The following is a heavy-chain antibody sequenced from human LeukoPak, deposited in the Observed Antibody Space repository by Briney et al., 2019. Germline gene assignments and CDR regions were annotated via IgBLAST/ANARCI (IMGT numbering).Heavy chain of an antibody. V-gene: IGHV3-20*04. D-gene: IGHD2-15*01. CDR3: VRAGWSHHWFFNL. CDR2: ITRKADRT. Sequence: PGGSLRLSCEASGFTFESYGMSWVRQVPGKGLEWVSAITRKADRTDYADAVQGRFTIYRDNAQNSVYPQMNSLRVEDTAFYYCVRAGWSHHWFFNLWGRGTLVTVSS. CDR1: GFTFESYG. J-gene: IGHJ2*01.